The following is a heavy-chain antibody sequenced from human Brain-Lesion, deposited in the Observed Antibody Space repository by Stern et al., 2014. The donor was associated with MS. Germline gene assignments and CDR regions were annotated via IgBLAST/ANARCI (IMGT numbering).Heavy chain of an antibody. D-gene: IGHD3-22*01. CDR3: ARAFSDYHDSTPGY. J-gene: IGHJ4*02. CDR1: YDSISRYY. Sequence: QVQLVESGPGLVKPSATLSLTCTVSYDSISRYYWTWLRQPPGKGLEWIGYINYRRNPNYNPALKSRVTISVDTSKNQFSLKLTSVTAADTAVYYCARAFSDYHDSTPGYWGQGTLVTVSS. V-gene: IGHV4-59*01. CDR2: INYRRNP.